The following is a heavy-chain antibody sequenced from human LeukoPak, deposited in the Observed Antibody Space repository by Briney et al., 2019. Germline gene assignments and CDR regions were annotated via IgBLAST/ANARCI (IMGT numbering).Heavy chain of an antibody. V-gene: IGHV3-23*01. D-gene: IGHD2-15*01. CDR3: TKIQYRSGGGAIDS. CDR2: ISSTGST. CDR1: GFTLSDSA. Sequence: PGGSLRLSCSVSGFTLSDSAMCWVRQAPGKGLDWVSTISSTGSTYDADSVKGRFTISRDTLKNTFYLQMNSLRADDTAIYYCTKIQYRSGGGAIDSWGQGTVVSVSS. J-gene: IGHJ4*02.